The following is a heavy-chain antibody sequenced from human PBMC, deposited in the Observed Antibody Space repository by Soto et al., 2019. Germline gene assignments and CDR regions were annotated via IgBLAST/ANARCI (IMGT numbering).Heavy chain of an antibody. CDR2: SYHGGST. CDR1: GYSISSGYY. J-gene: IGHJ5*02. CDR3: ARVGPWVPYYYDSSPYTFENWFDP. Sequence: SETLSLTWSVSGYSISSGYYWGWLRQPPLKGLEWIGSSYHGGSTYYNPSLNSRVTLSIDMTNNHVSLILNSVTAADTAVYYCARVGPWVPYYYDSSPYTFENWFDPWGQGTLVTGSS. V-gene: IGHV4-38-2*02. D-gene: IGHD3-22*01.